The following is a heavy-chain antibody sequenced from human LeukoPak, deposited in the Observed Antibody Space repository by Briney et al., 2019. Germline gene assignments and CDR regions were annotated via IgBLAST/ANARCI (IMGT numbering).Heavy chain of an antibody. CDR3: AKDQEPYDTSEGI. Sequence: GGSLRLSCAASGFTFSSYSMNWVRQAPGKGLEWVSSISSSSSYTYYADSVKGRFTISRDNSKNTLYLQMNSLRAEDTAVYYCAKDQEPYDTSEGIWGQGTMVTVSS. D-gene: IGHD3-22*01. CDR2: ISSSSSYT. J-gene: IGHJ3*02. CDR1: GFTFSSYS. V-gene: IGHV3-21*04.